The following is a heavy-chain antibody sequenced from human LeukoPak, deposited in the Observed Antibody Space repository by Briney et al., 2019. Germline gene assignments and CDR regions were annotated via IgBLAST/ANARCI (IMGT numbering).Heavy chain of an antibody. D-gene: IGHD2-2*02. CDR2: IWYDGSNK. V-gene: IGHV3-33*01. J-gene: IGHJ4*02. CDR3: ARDRRRYCSSTSCYTDY. CDR1: GFTFSSYG. Sequence: GRSLRLSCAASGFTFSSYGLHWVRQAPGKGLEWVAVIWYDGSNKYYADSVKGRFTISRDNSKNTLYLQMNSLRAEDTAVYYCARDRRRYCSSTSCYTDYWGQGTLVTVSS.